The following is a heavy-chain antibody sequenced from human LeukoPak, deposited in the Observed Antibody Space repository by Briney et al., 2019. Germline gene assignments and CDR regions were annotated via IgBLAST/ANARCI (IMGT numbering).Heavy chain of an antibody. J-gene: IGHJ4*02. CDR3: ARGDKPGQGFDY. Sequence: PSETLSLTCTVSGGSISSYYWSWIRQPAGKGLEWIGRIYTSGSTNYNPSLKSRLTMSVDTSKNQFSLNLTSVTAADTAVYYCARGDKPGQGFDYWGQGTLVTVSS. CDR1: GGSISSYY. CDR2: IYTSGST. D-gene: IGHD2-15*01. V-gene: IGHV4-4*07.